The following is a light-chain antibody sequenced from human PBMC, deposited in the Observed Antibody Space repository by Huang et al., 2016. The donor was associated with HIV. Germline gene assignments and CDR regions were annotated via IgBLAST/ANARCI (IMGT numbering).Light chain of an antibody. CDR2: DAS. Sequence: DIQMTQSPSSLSASVGDRVTITCQASQDISNYLSWYQHKPGRAPKPLIFDASSLETRVPSRFSGSGSGTYFTLTIASLQPEDVATYYCQHYDDPYTFGQGTKLEIK. CDR1: QDISNY. J-gene: IGKJ2*01. CDR3: QHYDDPYT. V-gene: IGKV1-33*01.